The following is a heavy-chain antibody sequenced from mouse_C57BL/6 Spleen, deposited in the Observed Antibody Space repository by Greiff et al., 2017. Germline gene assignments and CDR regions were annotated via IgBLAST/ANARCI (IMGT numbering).Heavy chain of an antibody. J-gene: IGHJ1*03. CDR3: ARRYGSSYVWYFDV. CDR1: GYTFTSYW. Sequence: QVQLQQPGAELVKPGASVKMSCKASGYTFTSYWITGVKQRPGQGLEWIGDIYPGSGSTNYNEKFKSKATLTVDTSSSTAYMQLSSLTSEDSAVYYCARRYGSSYVWYFDVWGTGTTVTVSS. D-gene: IGHD1-1*01. CDR2: IYPGSGST. V-gene: IGHV1-55*01.